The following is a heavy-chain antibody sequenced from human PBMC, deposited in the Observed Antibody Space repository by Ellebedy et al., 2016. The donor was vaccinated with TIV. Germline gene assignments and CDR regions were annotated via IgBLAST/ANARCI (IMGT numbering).Heavy chain of an antibody. CDR3: ARCPGDTAMVTCYFDY. CDR2: IYHSGST. J-gene: IGHJ4*02. Sequence: MPSETLSLTCAVYGGSFSGYYRSWIRQPPGKGLEWIGEIYHSGSTNYNPSLKSRVTVSVDTSKNQFSLKLSSVTAADTAVYYCARCPGDTAMVTCYFDYWGQGTLVTVSS. CDR1: GGSFSGYY. D-gene: IGHD5-18*01. V-gene: IGHV4-34*01.